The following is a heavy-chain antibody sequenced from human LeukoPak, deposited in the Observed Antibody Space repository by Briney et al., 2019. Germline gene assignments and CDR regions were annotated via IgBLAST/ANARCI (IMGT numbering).Heavy chain of an antibody. V-gene: IGHV3-23*01. CDR3: AKPSRAPSGYYY. CDR2: IGTGGET. Sequence: GGSLRLSCAASGFIFSAYAMSWVRQAPGQGLEWISVIGTGGETHYADSVRGRFTISRSNFKNTLYLQMNSLRAEDTAVYYCAKPSRAPSGYYYWGQGTLVTVSS. J-gene: IGHJ4*02. D-gene: IGHD3-9*01. CDR1: GFIFSAYA.